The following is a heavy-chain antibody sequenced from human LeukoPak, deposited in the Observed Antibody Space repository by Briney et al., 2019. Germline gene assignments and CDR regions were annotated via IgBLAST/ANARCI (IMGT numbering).Heavy chain of an antibody. Sequence: AASVKVSCKASGYTFTGYYMHWLRQAPGQGLEWMGWINPNSGGTNYAQKFQGRVTMTRDTSISTAYMELSRLRSDDTAVYYCARGGHDYYDSSGNFDYWGQGTLVTVSS. CDR1: GYTFTGYY. CDR2: INPNSGGT. V-gene: IGHV1-2*02. D-gene: IGHD3-22*01. J-gene: IGHJ4*02. CDR3: ARGGHDYYDSSGNFDY.